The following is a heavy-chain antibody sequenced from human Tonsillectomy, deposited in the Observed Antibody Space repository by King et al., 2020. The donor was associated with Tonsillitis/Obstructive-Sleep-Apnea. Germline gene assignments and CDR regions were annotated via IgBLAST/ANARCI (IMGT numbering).Heavy chain of an antibody. CDR3: ARSDHIVVVSAAIAYYYYYYMDV. V-gene: IGHV1-69*01. J-gene: IGHJ6*03. CDR2: IIPIFGTA. Sequence: VQLVQSGAEVKKPGSSVKVSCKASGGTFSSYAISWVRQAPGQGLEWMGGIIPIFGTANYAQKFQGRVTITADESTSTAYMELSSLRSEDTAVYYCARSDHIVVVSAAIAYYYYYYMDVWGKGTTVTVSS. CDR1: GGTFSSYA. D-gene: IGHD2-2*02.